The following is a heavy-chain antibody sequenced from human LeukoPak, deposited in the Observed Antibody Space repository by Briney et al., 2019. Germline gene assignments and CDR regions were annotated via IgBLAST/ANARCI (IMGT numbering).Heavy chain of an antibody. CDR2: IYHSAST. J-gene: IGHJ4*02. CDR3: ASTTYSGPTLKGRRPFDY. CDR1: GYSISSGYY. D-gene: IGHD5-12*01. V-gene: IGHV4-38-2*01. Sequence: SETLSLTCAVSGYSISSGYYWGWIRQPPGKGLEWIGSIYHSASTYYNPSLKSRVTISVDTSKNQFSLKLSSVTAADTAVYYCASTTYSGPTLKGRRPFDYWGQGTLVTVSS.